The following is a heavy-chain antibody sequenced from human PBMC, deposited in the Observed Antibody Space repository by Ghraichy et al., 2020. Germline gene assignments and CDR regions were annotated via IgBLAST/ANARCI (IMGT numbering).Heavy chain of an antibody. D-gene: IGHD5-12*01. CDR2: ISGSGGIT. CDR3: AHRGDSGYAVDYYGMDV. Sequence: GESLNISCAASGFTFSSYAMSWVRQAPGKGPEWVSAISGSGGITYYADSVKGRFTISRDNSKNTLYLQMNSLRAEDTAEYYCAHRGDSGYAVDYYGMDVWGQGTTVTVSS. V-gene: IGHV3-23*01. CDR1: GFTFSSYA. J-gene: IGHJ6*02.